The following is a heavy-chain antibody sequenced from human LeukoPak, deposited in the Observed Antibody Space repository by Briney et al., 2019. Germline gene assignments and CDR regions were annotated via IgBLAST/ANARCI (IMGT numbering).Heavy chain of an antibody. D-gene: IGHD3-10*01. J-gene: IGHJ4*02. CDR1: GFTFDDYT. V-gene: IGHV3-43*01. CDR3: AKDGPPEGSGSYYTD. Sequence: GGSLRLSCAASGFTFDDYTMHWVRQAPGKGLEWVSLISWDGGSTYYADSVKGRFTISRDNSKNSLYLQMNSLRTEDTALYYCAKDGPPEGSGSYYTDWGQGTLVTVSS. CDR2: ISWDGGST.